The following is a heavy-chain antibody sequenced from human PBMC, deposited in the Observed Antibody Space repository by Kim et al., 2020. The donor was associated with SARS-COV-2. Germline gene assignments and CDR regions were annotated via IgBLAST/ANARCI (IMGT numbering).Heavy chain of an antibody. J-gene: IGHJ3*02. D-gene: IGHD1-26*01. Sequence: YPGSVKGRFTISRKNAKNSLYLQMNSLRAGDTAVYYCARESGSQPGAFEIWGAGTTVTVSS. V-gene: IGHV3-13*01. CDR3: ARESGSQPGAFEI.